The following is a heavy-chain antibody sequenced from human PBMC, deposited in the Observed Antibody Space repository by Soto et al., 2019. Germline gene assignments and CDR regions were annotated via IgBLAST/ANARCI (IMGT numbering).Heavy chain of an antibody. CDR1: GFTFSSYG. J-gene: IGHJ6*02. D-gene: IGHD4-4*01. CDR2: IWYDGSNK. CDR3: ARGVTLDLERYYYYYGMDV. Sequence: QVQLVESGGGVVQPGRSLRLSCAASGFTFSSYGMHWVRQAPGKGLEWVAVIWYDGSNKYYADSVKGRFTISRDNSKNTLYLQMNSLRAEDTAVYYCARGVTLDLERYYYYYGMDVWGQGTTVTVSS. V-gene: IGHV3-33*01.